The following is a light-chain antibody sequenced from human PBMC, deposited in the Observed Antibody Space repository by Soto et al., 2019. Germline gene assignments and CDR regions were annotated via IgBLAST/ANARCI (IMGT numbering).Light chain of an antibody. CDR1: QSISSW. CDR3: QRYNSYWT. J-gene: IGKJ1*01. V-gene: IGKV1-5*01. Sequence: DIQMTQSPSTLSASEGERVTITCRASQSISSWLAWYQQKPGKAPKLLIYDASSLESGVPSRFSGSGSGTEFTLTISSLQPDDFATYYCQRYNSYWTFGQGTKVDI. CDR2: DAS.